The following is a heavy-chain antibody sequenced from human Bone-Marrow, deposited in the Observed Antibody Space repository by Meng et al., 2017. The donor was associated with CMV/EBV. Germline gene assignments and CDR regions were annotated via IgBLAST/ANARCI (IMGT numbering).Heavy chain of an antibody. CDR3: AREYQLLLDY. CDR1: GASVSSINYY. V-gene: IGHV4-39*07. CDR2: VYYPGST. J-gene: IGHJ4*02. D-gene: IGHD2-2*01. Sequence: GSLRLSCTVSGASVSSINYYWGWIRQPPGKGLEWIGSVYYPGSTYYNASLKSRVTISLDMSRNQFSLKLSSVTAADTAIYYCAREYQLLLDYWGRGTLVTVSS.